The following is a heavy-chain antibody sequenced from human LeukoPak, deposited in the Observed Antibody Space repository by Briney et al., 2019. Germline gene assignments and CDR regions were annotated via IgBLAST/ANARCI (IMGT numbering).Heavy chain of an antibody. D-gene: IGHD6-19*01. Sequence: SETLSLTCADYGGSFSGYYWSWIRQPPGKGLEWIGEINHSGSTNYNPSLKSRVTISVDTSKNQFSLKLSSVTAADTAVYYCARGAAVALDYWGQGTLVTVSS. J-gene: IGHJ4*02. CDR3: ARGAAVALDY. CDR1: GGSFSGYY. CDR2: INHSGST. V-gene: IGHV4-34*01.